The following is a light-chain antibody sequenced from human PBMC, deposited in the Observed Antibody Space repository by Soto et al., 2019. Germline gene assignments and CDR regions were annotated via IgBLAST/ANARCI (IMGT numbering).Light chain of an antibody. Sequence: QAVLTQSSSASASLGSSVKLTCTLSSGHNDYIIAWHQQRPGKAPRFLMKLEGSGNYNKGSGVPDRFSGSSSGADRYLTISNLQFEDEADYYCETWDSNTRVFGGGTKLTVL. J-gene: IGLJ3*02. V-gene: IGLV4-60*02. CDR2: LEGSGNY. CDR3: ETWDSNTRV. CDR1: SGHNDYI.